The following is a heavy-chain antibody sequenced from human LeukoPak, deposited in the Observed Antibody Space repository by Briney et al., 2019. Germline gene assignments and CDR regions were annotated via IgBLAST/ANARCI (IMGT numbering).Heavy chain of an antibody. D-gene: IGHD6-13*01. CDR3: ARIGAGSSRDY. J-gene: IGHJ4*02. CDR2: TYSGGNT. CDR1: GFTVSSNY. V-gene: IGHV3-66*01. Sequence: GGSLRVSCAASGFTVSSNYMTWVRQAPGRGLEWVSLTYSGGNTDYADSVKGRFSISRDNSKNTLYLQMNSLRAEDTAVYYCARIGAGSSRDYWGQGTLVTVSS.